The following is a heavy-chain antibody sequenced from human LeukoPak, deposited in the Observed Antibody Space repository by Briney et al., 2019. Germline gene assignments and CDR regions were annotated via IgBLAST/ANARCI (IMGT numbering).Heavy chain of an antibody. CDR1: GFTFSSSW. CDR3: ARALGSNEDY. Sequence: GGSLRLSCAASGFTFSSSWMHWVRQVPGKGLVWVSRINSDGSRTTHADSVKGRFTISRDNAKNTLYLQMSSLRADDTAIYYCARALGSNEDYWGQGTLVTVSS. D-gene: IGHD1-26*01. V-gene: IGHV3-74*01. CDR2: INSDGSRT. J-gene: IGHJ4*02.